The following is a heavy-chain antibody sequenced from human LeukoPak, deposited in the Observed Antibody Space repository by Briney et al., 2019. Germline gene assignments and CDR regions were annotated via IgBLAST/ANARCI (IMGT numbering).Heavy chain of an antibody. CDR2: INHSGST. Sequence: PSETLSLTSAVYGGSFSGYYWSWIRHPPGKGLEWIGEINHSGSTNYNPSLKSRVTISVDTSKNQFSLKLSSVTAADTAAYYCARWEGGSYYDFDYWGQGTLVTVSS. D-gene: IGHD1-26*01. V-gene: IGHV4-34*01. CDR1: GGSFSGYY. J-gene: IGHJ4*02. CDR3: ARWEGGSYYDFDY.